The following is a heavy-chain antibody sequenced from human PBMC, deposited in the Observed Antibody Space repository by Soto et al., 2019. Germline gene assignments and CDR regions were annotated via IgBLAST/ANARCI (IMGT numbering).Heavy chain of an antibody. CDR1: GGSISSSSYY. CDR3: ARQHYYDSSGRFDY. J-gene: IGHJ4*02. D-gene: IGHD3-22*01. CDR2: IYYSGST. Sequence: PSETLSLTCTVSGGSISSSSYYWGWIRQPPGKGLEWIGSIYYSGSTYYNPSLKSRVTISVDTSKNQFSLKLSSVTAADTAVYYCARQHYYDSSGRFDYWGQGTLVTVSS. V-gene: IGHV4-39*01.